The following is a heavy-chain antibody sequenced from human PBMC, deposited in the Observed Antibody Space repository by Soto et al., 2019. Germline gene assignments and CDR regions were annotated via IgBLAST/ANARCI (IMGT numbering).Heavy chain of an antibody. CDR2: IYYIGST. J-gene: IGHJ3*02. CDR3: ARFYMVRGVMGAFDI. V-gene: IGHV4-31*03. D-gene: IGHD3-10*01. CDR1: GGSISSGGYY. Sequence: VQLQESGPGLVKPSQTLSLTCTVSGGSISSGGYYWSWIRQHPGKGLEWIGYIYYIGSTYYNPSLKSRVSIPVDTSKNQFALKLSSVTAADTAVYYCARFYMVRGVMGAFDIWGQGTMVTVSS.